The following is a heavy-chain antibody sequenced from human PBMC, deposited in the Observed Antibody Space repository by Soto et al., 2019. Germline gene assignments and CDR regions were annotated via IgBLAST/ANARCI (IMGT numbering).Heavy chain of an antibody. V-gene: IGHV4-39*01. CDR2: IYYSGRT. J-gene: IGHJ4*02. D-gene: IGHD3-22*01. CDR1: GGSISSRSHY. Sequence: QLQLQESGPGLVKPSETLSLTCTVSGGSISSRSHYWGWIRQPPGKGLEWIGAIYYSGRTYDNPSLKSRVTTTVDTSKNQFSLNLISVTAEDTALYYCARLLPDSSGYYYFDCWGQGTLVTVSS. CDR3: ARLLPDSSGYYYFDC.